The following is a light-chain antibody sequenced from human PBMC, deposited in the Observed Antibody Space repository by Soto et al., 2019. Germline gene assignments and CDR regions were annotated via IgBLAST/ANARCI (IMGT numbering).Light chain of an antibody. CDR2: WAS. Sequence: DIVMTQSPDSLAVSLGERATINCKSSQSVLYSSNNKNSVAWYQQKPGQPPQLLIYWASTRESGVPDRFSGSESGTDFTLTISSLQAEDVAVYYCQQYYPAPFTVGQGTKVDIK. J-gene: IGKJ2*01. CDR1: QSVLYSSNNKNS. CDR3: QQYYPAPFT. V-gene: IGKV4-1*01.